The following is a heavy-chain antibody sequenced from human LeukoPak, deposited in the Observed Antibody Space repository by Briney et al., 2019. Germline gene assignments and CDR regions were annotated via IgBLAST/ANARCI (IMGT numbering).Heavy chain of an antibody. CDR3: ARVLSSGYAIGFDY. Sequence: ASVKVSCKASGYTFTSYGISWVRQAPGQGLEWMGWIDTNTGNPTYAQGFTGRFVFSLDTSVSTAFLQISSLEAEDTAVYYCARVLSSGYAIGFDYWGQGTLVTVSS. V-gene: IGHV7-4-1*02. CDR2: IDTNTGNP. D-gene: IGHD5-12*01. CDR1: GYTFTSYG. J-gene: IGHJ4*02.